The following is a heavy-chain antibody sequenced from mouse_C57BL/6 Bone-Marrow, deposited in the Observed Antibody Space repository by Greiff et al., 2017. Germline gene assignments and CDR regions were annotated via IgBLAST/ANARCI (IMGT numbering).Heavy chain of an antibody. D-gene: IGHD5-2*01. CDR1: GYTFTDHT. V-gene: IGHV1-78*01. CDR3: ERGESLLHFDY. CDR2: IYPSDGST. J-gene: IGHJ2*01. Sequence: VQLQQSDAELVKPGASVTISCKVSGYTFTDHTIRWIKQPPEQGLEWIGDIYPSDGSTKYNEKFTGKATLTADKYSSTAYMQLNSLTCEDTAVYFWERGESLLHFDYWGQGTTLTVSA.